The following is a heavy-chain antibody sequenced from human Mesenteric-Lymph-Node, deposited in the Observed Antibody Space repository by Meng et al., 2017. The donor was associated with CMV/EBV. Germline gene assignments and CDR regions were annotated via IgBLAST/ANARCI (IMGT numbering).Heavy chain of an antibody. CDR1: SFSGYY. D-gene: IGHD6-13*01. Sequence: SFSGYYWSWIRQPAGKGLEWIGESNHSGSTNYKPSLKSRVTISVDTSKNQFSLKLTSVTAADTAVYYCAREAAYTSSWYRVPNWFDPWGQGTLVTVSS. CDR2: SNHSGST. V-gene: IGHV4-34*01. J-gene: IGHJ5*02. CDR3: AREAAYTSSWYRVPNWFDP.